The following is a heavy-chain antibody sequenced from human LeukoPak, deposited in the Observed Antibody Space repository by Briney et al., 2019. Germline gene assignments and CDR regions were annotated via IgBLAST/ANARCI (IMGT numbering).Heavy chain of an antibody. CDR3: TRGGGSTSGWYDWFDP. Sequence: SETLSLTCTVSGGSISSGDYYWSWIRQPPGKGLEWIGYIYYSGSTYYNPSLKSRVTISVDTSKNQFSLKLSSVTAADTAVYYCTRGGGSTSGWYDWFDPWGQGTLVTVSS. D-gene: IGHD6-19*01. J-gene: IGHJ5*02. CDR1: GGSISSGDYY. CDR2: IYYSGST. V-gene: IGHV4-30-4*02.